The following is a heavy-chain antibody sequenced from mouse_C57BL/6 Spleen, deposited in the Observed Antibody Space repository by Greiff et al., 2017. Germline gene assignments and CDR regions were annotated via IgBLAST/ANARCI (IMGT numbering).Heavy chain of an antibody. Sequence: VQLQQSGAELVKPGASVQLSCTASGFNIKDYYMPWVTQRTEQGLEWIGRLDPEDCAPKYAPTFQGKATITATTSSNTAYLQLISLTSEDTAVYYCARSEDYYDYDAWLAYWGQGTLVTVSA. CDR2: LDPEDCAP. CDR3: ARSEDYYDYDAWLAY. D-gene: IGHD2-4*01. CDR1: GFNIKDYY. J-gene: IGHJ3*01. V-gene: IGHV14-2*01.